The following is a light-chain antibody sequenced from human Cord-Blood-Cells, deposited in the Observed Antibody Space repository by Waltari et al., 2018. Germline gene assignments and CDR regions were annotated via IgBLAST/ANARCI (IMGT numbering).Light chain of an antibody. V-gene: IGLV3-21*04. J-gene: IGLJ3*02. CDR1: NIGSKS. CDR3: QVWDSSSDHWV. CDR2: YGS. Sequence: SYVLTQPPSVSVAPGKTARITCGGNNIGSKSAHWYQQKPGQAPVLVIYYGSDRPAEVHARLSGSNSGNTATLTGSRVEAGDEADYYCQVWDSSSDHWVFGGGTKLTVL.